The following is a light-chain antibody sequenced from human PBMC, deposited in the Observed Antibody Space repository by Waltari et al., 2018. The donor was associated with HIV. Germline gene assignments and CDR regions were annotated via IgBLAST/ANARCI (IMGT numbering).Light chain of an antibody. CDR2: DVT. V-gene: IGLV2-11*01. Sequence: QSALTQPRSVSGSPGQSVTISCTGTSSDVGDYNYNYVSWYQQHPGKAPKLMVFDVTKRPSPVPDRLSGSKSCDTASLPISGLQAEDEADYYGCSYAGSLYVFGTGAKVTVL. CDR1: SSDVGDYNYNY. J-gene: IGLJ1*01. CDR3: CSYAGSLYV.